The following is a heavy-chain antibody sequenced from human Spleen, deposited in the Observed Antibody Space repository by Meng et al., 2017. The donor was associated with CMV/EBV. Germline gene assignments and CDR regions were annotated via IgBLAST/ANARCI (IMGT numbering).Heavy chain of an antibody. CDR3: ARARSIAAIDY. CDR2: INPNSGGT. CDR1: GFTFTGYY. D-gene: IGHD6-6*01. Sequence: ASVKVSCKASGFTFTGYYMHWVRQAPGQGLECMGWINPNSGGTNYAQNFQGRVTMTRDTSISTAYMELSRLRADDTAVYYCARARSIAAIDYWGQGTLVTVSS. J-gene: IGHJ4*02. V-gene: IGHV1-2*02.